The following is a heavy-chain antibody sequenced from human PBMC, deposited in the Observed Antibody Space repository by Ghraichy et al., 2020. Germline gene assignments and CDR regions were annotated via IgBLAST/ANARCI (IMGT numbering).Heavy chain of an antibody. CDR3: AYSSRFYFDY. V-gene: IGHV3-48*04. Sequence: GGSLRLSCAASGFTFSSYSMNWVRQAPGKGLEWVSYISSSSSTIYYADSVKGRFTISRDNAKNSLYLQMNSLRAEDTAVYYCAYSSRFYFDYWGQGTLVTVSS. D-gene: IGHD5-18*01. J-gene: IGHJ4*02. CDR2: ISSSSSTI. CDR1: GFTFSSYS.